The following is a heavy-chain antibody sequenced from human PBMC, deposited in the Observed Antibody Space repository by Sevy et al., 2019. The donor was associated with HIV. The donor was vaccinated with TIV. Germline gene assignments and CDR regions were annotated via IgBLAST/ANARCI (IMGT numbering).Heavy chain of an antibody. Sequence: ASVKVSCKTSGYSFTTYYLHWTRQVPGQGLEWMGRNKPLTGAANYIQKFQGRVSMTRDTSINTAYLELSNLSSDDTAIYCCASYNHWGQGTLVTVSS. D-gene: IGHD3-10*01. CDR3: ASYNH. CDR2: NKPLTGAA. CDR1: GYSFTTYY. J-gene: IGHJ5*02. V-gene: IGHV1-2*06.